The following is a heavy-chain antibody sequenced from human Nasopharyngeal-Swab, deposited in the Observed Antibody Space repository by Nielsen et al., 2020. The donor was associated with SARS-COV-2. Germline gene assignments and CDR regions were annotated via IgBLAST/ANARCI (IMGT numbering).Heavy chain of an antibody. CDR3: ASLYYDFWNRDDLVY. CDR1: GFTFSSYW. V-gene: IGHV3-7*03. J-gene: IGHJ4*02. Sequence: GESLKISCAASGFTFSSYWMSWVRQAPGKGLEWVANIKQDGSEKYYVDSVKGRFTISRDNAKNSLYLQMNSLSAEDTAVYYCASLYYDFWNRDDLVYWGQGTLVTVSS. CDR2: IKQDGSEK. D-gene: IGHD3-3*01.